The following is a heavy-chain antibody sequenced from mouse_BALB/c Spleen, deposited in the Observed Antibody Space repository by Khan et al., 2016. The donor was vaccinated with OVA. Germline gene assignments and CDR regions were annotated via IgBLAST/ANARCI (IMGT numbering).Heavy chain of an antibody. CDR3: ARQDRYFYAMDY. CDR2: IWSDGST. CDR1: GFSLTSYG. Sequence: QVQLQQSGPGLVAPSQSLSITCTISGFSLTSYGVHWVRQPPGKGLEWLVVIWSDGSTTYNSALKSRLSITKDNSKSQVFLKMNSLQIDDTAMYYCARQDRYFYAMDYWGQGTSVTVSS. D-gene: IGHD2-14*01. V-gene: IGHV2-6-1*01. J-gene: IGHJ4*01.